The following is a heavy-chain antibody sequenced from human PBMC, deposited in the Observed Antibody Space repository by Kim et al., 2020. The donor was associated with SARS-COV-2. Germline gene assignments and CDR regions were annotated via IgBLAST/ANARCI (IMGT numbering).Heavy chain of an antibody. V-gene: IGHV4-34*01. D-gene: IGHD2-15*01. CDR3: ARGGGYCSGGSCYWLDY. Sequence: LKRRVTISVDPSKNQFSRKLSSVTAADTAVYYCARGGGYCSGGSCYWLDYWGQGTLVTVSS. J-gene: IGHJ4*02.